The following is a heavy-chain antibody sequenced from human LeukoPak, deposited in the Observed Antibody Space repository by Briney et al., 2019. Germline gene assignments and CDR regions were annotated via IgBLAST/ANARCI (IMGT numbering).Heavy chain of an antibody. V-gene: IGHV3-74*01. J-gene: IGHJ5*02. CDR3: ARSSREDMSGYET. D-gene: IGHD5-12*01. CDR2: INSDGSGT. Sequence: GGSLRLSCAASGFTFSSYWMHWVRQAPGKGLVWVSRINSDGSGTSYADSVKGRFTISRDNAKNTLYLQMNSLRAEDTAVYYCARSSREDMSGYETWGQGTLVTVSS. CDR1: GFTFSSYW.